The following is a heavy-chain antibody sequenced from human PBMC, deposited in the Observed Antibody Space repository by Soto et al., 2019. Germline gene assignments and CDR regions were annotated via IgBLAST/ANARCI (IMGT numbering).Heavy chain of an antibody. CDR3: AKSSIEPRLSMYPFDS. J-gene: IGHJ4*02. D-gene: IGHD6-6*01. Sequence: QLQLQESGPGLVKPSETLSLTCTVSGDSITSDKYYWGWIRQPPGKGLETIANIYYDGNTYYNPSPEIRVTIPVDTSKNQFSLRLTSVTAADTAVYYCAKSSIEPRLSMYPFDSWGLGTLVTVSS. CDR1: GDSITSDKYY. CDR2: IYYDGNT. V-gene: IGHV4-39*01.